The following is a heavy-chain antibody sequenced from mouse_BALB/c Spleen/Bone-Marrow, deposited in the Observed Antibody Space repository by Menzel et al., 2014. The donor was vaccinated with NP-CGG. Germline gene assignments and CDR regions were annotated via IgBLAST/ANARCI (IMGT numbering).Heavy chain of an antibody. CDR1: GYSFTGYD. J-gene: IGHJ3*01. CDR2: INPYNGVT. V-gene: IGHV1-26*01. Sequence: VQLKHSGPELVKPGASVKISYKASGYSFTGYDMNWVKQSHVKSLEWIGRINPYNGVTTYNQNFKDKASLTVDQSSSTAYMELHSLTSEDSAVYYCVRDAYWGQGTLVTVSA. CDR3: VRDAY.